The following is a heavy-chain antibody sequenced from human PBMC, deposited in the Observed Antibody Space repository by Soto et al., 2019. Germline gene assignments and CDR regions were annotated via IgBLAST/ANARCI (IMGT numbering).Heavy chain of an antibody. J-gene: IGHJ4*02. CDR3: AKDLTWNQADY. D-gene: IGHD1-1*01. CDR1: GFTVSSNY. Sequence: GGSLRLSCAASGFTVSSNYMSWVRQAPGKGLEWVSVIYSGGITNYADSVKGRFTISRDNAKNTLYLQMNSLRAEDTAVYYCAKDLTWNQADYWGQGALVTVSS. CDR2: IYSGGIT. V-gene: IGHV3-66*01.